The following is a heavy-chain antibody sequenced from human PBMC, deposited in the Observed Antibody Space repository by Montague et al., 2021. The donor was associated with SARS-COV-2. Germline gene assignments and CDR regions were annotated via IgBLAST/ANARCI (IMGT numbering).Heavy chain of an antibody. Sequence: SLRLSCAASGFTFSSYAMHWVRQAPGKGLEWVAVISYDGSNKYYADSVKGRFTISRDNSKNTLYLQMNSLRAEDTAVYYCVRPERHSGYDFFYYYYGMDVWGQGTTVTVSS. CDR1: GFTFSSYA. CDR3: VRPERHSGYDFFYYYYGMDV. CDR2: ISYDGSNK. V-gene: IGHV3-30*04. J-gene: IGHJ6*02. D-gene: IGHD5-12*01.